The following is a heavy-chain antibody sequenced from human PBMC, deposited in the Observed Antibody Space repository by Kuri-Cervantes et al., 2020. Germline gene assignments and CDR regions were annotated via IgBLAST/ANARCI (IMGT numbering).Heavy chain of an antibody. Sequence: SETLSLTCTVSGGSISSSSYYWGWIRQPPGKGLEWIGEINHSGSTNYNPSLKSRVTISVDTSKNQFSLKLSSVTAADTAVYYCARGHCSGGSCYDYWGQGTLVTVSS. CDR2: INHSGST. CDR1: GGSISSSSYY. D-gene: IGHD2-15*01. V-gene: IGHV4-39*07. CDR3: ARGHCSGGSCYDY. J-gene: IGHJ4*02.